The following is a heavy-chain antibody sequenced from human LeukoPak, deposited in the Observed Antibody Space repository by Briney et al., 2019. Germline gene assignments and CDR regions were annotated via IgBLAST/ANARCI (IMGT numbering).Heavy chain of an antibody. CDR1: GFTFSTYA. V-gene: IGHV3-23*01. J-gene: IGHJ4*02. CDR2: ISGGGSYT. Sequence: GGSLRLSCAASGFTFSTYAMTWVRQAPGKGLEWVSGISGGGSYTYYADSVKGRFTISRDNAKNSLYLQMNSLRAEDTAIYYCTRVGYIDEGIDYWGQGTLVTVSS. CDR3: TRVGYIDEGIDY. D-gene: IGHD5-24*01.